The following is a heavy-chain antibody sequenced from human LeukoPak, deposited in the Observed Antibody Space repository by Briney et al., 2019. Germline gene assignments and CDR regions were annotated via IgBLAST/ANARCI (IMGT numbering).Heavy chain of an antibody. CDR3: ARSITGTRSKFDY. Sequence: SATLSLTCTVSGGSISSYYWSWIRQPPGKGLEWIGYMSNSGSTNYNPSLKSRVTVSVDTSKNQFSLKLSSVTAADTAVYYCARSITGTRSKFDYWGQGTLVTVSS. CDR2: MSNSGST. V-gene: IGHV4-4*08. J-gene: IGHJ4*02. CDR1: GGSISSYY. D-gene: IGHD1/OR15-1a*01.